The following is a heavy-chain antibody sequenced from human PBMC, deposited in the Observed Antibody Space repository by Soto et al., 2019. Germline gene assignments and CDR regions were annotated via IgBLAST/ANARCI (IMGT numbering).Heavy chain of an antibody. V-gene: IGHV3-74*03. CDR3: VRAPEQRPIDF. CDR1: GFSLIDYC. CDR2: ISVFLRDT. J-gene: IGHJ5*01. Sequence: GGSLRLSCAASGFSLIDYCIHWVRQVPLKVLLLFSLISVFLRDTTYADSVKGLFTISRYNANNTLYLQIYSLRAEDTAFYYFVRAPEQRPIDFWGHGSLVTVSS.